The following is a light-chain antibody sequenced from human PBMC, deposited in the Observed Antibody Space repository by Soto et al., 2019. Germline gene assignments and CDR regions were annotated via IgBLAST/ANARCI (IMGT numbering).Light chain of an antibody. CDR2: GAS. V-gene: IGKV1-5*01. CDR3: RQYNACPLT. CDR1: QDIGSV. Sequence: DIQMTQSPSTLSASVGDRVTITCRASQDIGSVLAWYQQKPGTAPRVLISGASNLHGGVPSRFSGSGSRTDFTPTTTRRQPEDVATYYCRQYNACPLTFGRGT. J-gene: IGKJ4*02.